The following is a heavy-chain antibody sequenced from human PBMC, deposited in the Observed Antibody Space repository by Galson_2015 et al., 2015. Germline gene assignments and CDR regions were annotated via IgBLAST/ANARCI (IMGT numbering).Heavy chain of an antibody. CDR3: ARGVGAWYYYSGMDG. V-gene: IGHV3-30-3*01. D-gene: IGHD1-26*01. CDR2: VSYDGSQK. CDR1: GFSFANYA. J-gene: IGHJ6*02. Sequence: SLRLSCAASGFSFANYAMHWVRQAPGKGLEWVAAVSYDGSQKYYADSVKGRFTISRDNSKNTVNVQMNSLRGADTAVYYCARGVGAWYYYSGMDGWGQGTTVTVSS.